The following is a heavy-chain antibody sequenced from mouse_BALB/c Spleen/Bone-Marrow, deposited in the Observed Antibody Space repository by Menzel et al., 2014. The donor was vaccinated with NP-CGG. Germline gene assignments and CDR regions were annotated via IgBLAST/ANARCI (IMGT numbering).Heavy chain of an antibody. J-gene: IGHJ4*01. D-gene: IGHD3-1*01. CDR3: ARQLGLRWAMDY. Sequence: EVKVVESGGGLVQPGGSLKLSCAASGFTFSSYTVSWVRQTPEMRLEWVAYISNGGGSTYYPDTVKGRFTISRDNAKNTLYLQISSLKSEDTAMYYCARQLGLRWAMDYWGQGTSVTVSS. V-gene: IGHV5-12-2*01. CDR1: GFTFSSYT. CDR2: ISNGGGST.